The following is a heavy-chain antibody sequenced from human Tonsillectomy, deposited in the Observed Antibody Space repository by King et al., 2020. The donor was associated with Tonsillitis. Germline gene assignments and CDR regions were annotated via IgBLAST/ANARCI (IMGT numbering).Heavy chain of an antibody. Sequence: VQLVESGGGLVQPGGSLRLSCAASRFAFSIYWMSWVRQAPGKGLEWVANIKEDGSEKYYVGSVKGRFTISRDNAKNSLYLQMNSLRAEDTAVYYCARAISAVAGSGWFDYWGQGTLDTVSS. CDR2: IKEDGSEK. V-gene: IGHV3-7*01. D-gene: IGHD6-19*01. CDR1: RFAFSIYW. J-gene: IGHJ4*02. CDR3: ARAISAVAGSGWFDY.